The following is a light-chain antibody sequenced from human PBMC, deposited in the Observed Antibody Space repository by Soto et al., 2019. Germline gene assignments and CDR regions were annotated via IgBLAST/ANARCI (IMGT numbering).Light chain of an antibody. Sequence: EVVLTQSPATLSLSPGDRATLSCRASQSVSSHFAWYQQKSGQAPRLLIHDASKRATGIPARFSGSGSGTDFTLTISSLEPEDFAVYYCQQRSNWPTFGQGTRLEIK. J-gene: IGKJ5*01. CDR2: DAS. V-gene: IGKV3-11*01. CDR1: QSVSSH. CDR3: QQRSNWPT.